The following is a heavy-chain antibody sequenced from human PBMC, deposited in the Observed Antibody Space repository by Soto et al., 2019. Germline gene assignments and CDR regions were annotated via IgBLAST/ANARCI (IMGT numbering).Heavy chain of an antibody. J-gene: IGHJ4*02. V-gene: IGHV1-3*01. D-gene: IGHD6-13*01. Sequence: QVQLVQSGAEVKKPGASVKFSCTASGYTFTHYAIHWVRHAPGQRLEWMGFINAGSGNTKYSQTFQGRLTFTKDTSASTAYMDLSSLRSEDTAIYYCARGLAADGAGGQGTLVTVSS. CDR3: ARGLAADGA. CDR2: INAGSGNT. CDR1: GYTFTHYA.